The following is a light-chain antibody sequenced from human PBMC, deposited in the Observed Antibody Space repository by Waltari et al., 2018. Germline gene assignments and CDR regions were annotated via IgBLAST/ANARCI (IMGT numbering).Light chain of an antibody. J-gene: IGLJ2*01. CDR3: QAWDSISDVV. Sequence: YELTQPPSVSVSPGQTVSITCSGGKLEDKYVCWYQQKTGQSPVLVMHQDSRRPSGIPERFSGSSSGNTATLTISGTQAMDEADYYCQAWDSISDVVFGGRTRLTVL. V-gene: IGLV3-1*01. CDR2: QDS. CDR1: KLEDKY.